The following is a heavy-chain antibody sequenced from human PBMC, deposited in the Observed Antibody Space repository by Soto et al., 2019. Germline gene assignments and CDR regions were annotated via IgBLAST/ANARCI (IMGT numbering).Heavy chain of an antibody. J-gene: IGHJ6*02. V-gene: IGHV3-33*01. CDR1: GFTFSSYG. CDR3: PREVYCSGGSCSGGMDV. Sequence: QVQLVESGGGVVQPGRSLRLSCAASGFTFSSYGMHWVRQAPGKGLEWVAVIWYDGSNKYYADSVKGRFTISRDNSKNTLYLQMNSLRAEDTAVYYCPREVYCSGGSCSGGMDVWGQGTTVTVSS. D-gene: IGHD2-15*01. CDR2: IWYDGSNK.